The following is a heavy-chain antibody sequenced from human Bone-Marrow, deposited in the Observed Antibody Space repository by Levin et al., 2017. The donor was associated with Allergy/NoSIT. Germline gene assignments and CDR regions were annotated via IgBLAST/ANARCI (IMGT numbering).Heavy chain of an antibody. Sequence: ESLKISCTVSGGSISTYYWSWIRQPPGKGLEWIGHVYFTGSTDYNPSLKSRVSISVDTSKNRFSLKLTSVTAADTAVYYCARLYPRPYYFDYWGQGTLVTVSS. CDR2: VYFTGST. CDR1: GGSISTYY. D-gene: IGHD5/OR15-5a*01. CDR3: ARLYPRPYYFDY. J-gene: IGHJ4*02. V-gene: IGHV4-59*01.